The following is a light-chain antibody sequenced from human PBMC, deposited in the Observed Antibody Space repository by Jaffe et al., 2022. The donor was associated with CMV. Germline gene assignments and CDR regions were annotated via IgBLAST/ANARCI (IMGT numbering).Light chain of an antibody. CDR3: SSYTSSSTPVV. CDR2: EVS. CDR1: SSDVGAYKY. Sequence: QSALTQPASVSGSPGQSITISCTGTSSDVGAYKYVSWYQQHPGKAPKLMIYEVSNRPSGLSNRFSGSKSGNTASLTISGLQTEDEADYYCSSYTSSSTPVVFGGGTKLTVL. V-gene: IGLV2-14*01. J-gene: IGLJ2*01.